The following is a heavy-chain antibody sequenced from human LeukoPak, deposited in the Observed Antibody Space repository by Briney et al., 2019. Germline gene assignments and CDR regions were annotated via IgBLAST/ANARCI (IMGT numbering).Heavy chain of an antibody. Sequence: GGSLRLSCAASGFTFSSYAMSWVRQAPGKGLEWVSAISGSGGSTYYADSVKGGFTIPRDNPKNTLYLQMNSLRAEDTAVYYCAKSSTLYYYYSMDVWGKGTTVTVSS. CDR3: AKSSTLYYYYSMDV. J-gene: IGHJ6*03. CDR1: GFTFSSYA. V-gene: IGHV3-23*01. CDR2: ISGSGGST.